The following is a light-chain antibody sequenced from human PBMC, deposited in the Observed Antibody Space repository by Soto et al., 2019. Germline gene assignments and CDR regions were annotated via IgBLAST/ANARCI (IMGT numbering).Light chain of an antibody. CDR1: QGIRSD. J-gene: IGKJ1*01. Sequence: AIQMTQSPSSLSASIGDRVTITCRASQGIRSDLSWYQQKPGQAPKLLIYAATNLQSGVPSRFSGSGSGTVFSLTISSLQPADVATYYCLQDYNYPQTFGQGIKVEIK. CDR3: LQDYNYPQT. CDR2: AAT. V-gene: IGKV1-6*01.